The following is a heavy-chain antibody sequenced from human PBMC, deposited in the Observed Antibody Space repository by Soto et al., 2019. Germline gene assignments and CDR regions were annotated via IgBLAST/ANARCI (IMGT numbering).Heavy chain of an antibody. CDR1: GFTFSSYW. CDR3: ARILCSSTSCYTFDY. J-gene: IGHJ4*02. V-gene: IGHV3-7*03. Sequence: EVQVVESGGGLVQPGGSLRLSCAGSGFTFSSYWMSWVRQAPGKGLEWVANMRQDGSEKYYVDSVKGRFTISRDNAKNSLYLQMNSLRAEDTAVYYCARILCSSTSCYTFDYWGQGTLVTVSS. CDR2: MRQDGSEK. D-gene: IGHD2-2*02.